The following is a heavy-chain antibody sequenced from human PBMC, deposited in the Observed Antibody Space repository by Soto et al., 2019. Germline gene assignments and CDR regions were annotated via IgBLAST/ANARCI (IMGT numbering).Heavy chain of an antibody. Sequence: PGESLKISCQGSGDTFTSSWIGWVRQMPGKGLEWMGVIYPVDSDTRYSPSFQGQVTISADKSISTAYLQWSGLRASDTAMYYCAGANSGQLLPDSWGQGTLVTVSS. CDR3: AGANSGQLLPDS. J-gene: IGHJ5*01. D-gene: IGHD2-2*01. V-gene: IGHV5-51*01. CDR2: IYPVDSDT. CDR1: GDTFTSSW.